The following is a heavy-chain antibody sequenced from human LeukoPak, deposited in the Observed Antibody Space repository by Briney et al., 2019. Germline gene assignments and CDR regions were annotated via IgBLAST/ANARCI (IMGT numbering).Heavy chain of an antibody. Sequence: GGSLRLSCAASGFTFSSYSMNWVRQAPGKGLEWVSCISSSSSYIYYADSVKGRFTISRDNAKNLLYLQMNSLRVEDTAVYYCARAHNWKYGTFDYWGQGTLVTVSS. D-gene: IGHD1-7*01. J-gene: IGHJ4*02. CDR1: GFTFSSYS. V-gene: IGHV3-21*01. CDR3: ARAHNWKYGTFDY. CDR2: ISSSSSYI.